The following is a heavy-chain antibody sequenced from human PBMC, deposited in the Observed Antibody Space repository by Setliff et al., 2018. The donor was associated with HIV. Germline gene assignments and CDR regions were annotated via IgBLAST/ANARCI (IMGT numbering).Heavy chain of an antibody. CDR2: ISSSSSYT. V-gene: IGHV3-11*06. D-gene: IGHD3-22*01. Sequence: PGGSLRLSCAASGFTFSDYYMSWIRQAPGKGLEWVSYISSSSSYTNYADSVKGRFTISRDNAKNSLYLQMNSLRAEDTAVYYCARAGVYYDSSGYCTDYWGQGTLVTVSS. CDR3: ARAGVYYDSSGYCTDY. CDR1: GFTFSDYY. J-gene: IGHJ4*02.